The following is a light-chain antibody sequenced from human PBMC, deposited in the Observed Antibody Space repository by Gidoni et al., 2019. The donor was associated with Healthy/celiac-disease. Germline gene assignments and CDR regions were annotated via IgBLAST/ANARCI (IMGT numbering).Light chain of an antibody. Sequence: DIQMTQPPSSLSASVGDRVTITCQASQDISNYLNWYQQKPGKAPKLLIYDASNLETGVPSRFSGSGSGTDFTFTISSVQPEDIATYYCQQYDNLPLTFGGGTKVDIK. CDR1: QDISNY. CDR2: DAS. J-gene: IGKJ4*01. CDR3: QQYDNLPLT. V-gene: IGKV1-33*01.